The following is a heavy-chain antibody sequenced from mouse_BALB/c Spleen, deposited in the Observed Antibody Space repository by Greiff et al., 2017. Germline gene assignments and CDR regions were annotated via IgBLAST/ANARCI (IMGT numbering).Heavy chain of an antibody. CDR1: GYTFTSYN. V-gene: IGHV1-12*01. CDR2: IYPGNGDT. Sequence: VQLHQPGAELVKPGASVKMSCKASGYTFTSYNMHWVKQTPGQGLEWIGAIYPGNGDTSYNQKFKGKATLTADKSSSTAYMQLSSLTSEDSAVYYCAREAYGYSAMDYWGQGTSVTVSS. CDR3: AREAYGYSAMDY. D-gene: IGHD1-2*01. J-gene: IGHJ4*01.